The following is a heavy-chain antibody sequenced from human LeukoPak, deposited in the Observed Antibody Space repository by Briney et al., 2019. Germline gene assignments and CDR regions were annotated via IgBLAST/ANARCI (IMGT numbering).Heavy chain of an antibody. D-gene: IGHD6-25*01. J-gene: IGHJ6*02. CDR2: INDKGST. CDR1: GDSISSYY. Sequence: PSETLSLTCSVSGDSISSYYWSWIRQPPGKGLEWLGHINDKGSTYYNSSLEGRVTISVDTFNNRFSLKLNSVIAADTAVYYCARDSRCGSGCTADGMDEWYEDTIDVWGRGITVIVSS. CDR3: ARDSRCGSGCTADGMDEWYEDTIDV. V-gene: IGHV4-59*01.